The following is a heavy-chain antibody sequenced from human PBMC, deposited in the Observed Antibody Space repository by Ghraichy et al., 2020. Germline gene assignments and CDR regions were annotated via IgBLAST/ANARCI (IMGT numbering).Heavy chain of an antibody. J-gene: IGHJ4*02. Sequence: ASVKVSCKAPGYILSGYYIHWVRQAPGQGLEWMGWINPSGATKYVQNFQGRVTMTRDTSISTVYMEVSWLRSDDTAVYYCATEYSRSALDYWGQGTLVTVSS. D-gene: IGHD6-6*01. CDR3: ATEYSRSALDY. CDR2: INPSGAT. CDR1: GYILSGYY. V-gene: IGHV1-2*02.